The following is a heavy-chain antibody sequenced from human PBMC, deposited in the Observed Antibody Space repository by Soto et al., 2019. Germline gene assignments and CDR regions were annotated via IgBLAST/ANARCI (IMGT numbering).Heavy chain of an antibody. CDR2: ISGDGINT. Sequence: QIQLVESGGDVVQPWKSLRLSCAASGFNFGFFGMHWVRQAPGKGLEWVAFISGDGINTQYADSVRGRFTLSRDYSRKTMYLQIDSLRDEDTALYYCARGNLSFDFDSWGLGTLVTVSS. D-gene: IGHD3-10*01. CDR3: ARGNLSFDFDS. J-gene: IGHJ4*02. V-gene: IGHV3-30*03. CDR1: GFNFGFFG.